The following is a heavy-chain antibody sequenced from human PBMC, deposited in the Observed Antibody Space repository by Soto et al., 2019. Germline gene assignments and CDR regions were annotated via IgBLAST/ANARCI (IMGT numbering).Heavy chain of an antibody. D-gene: IGHD2-8*01. Sequence: SETLSLTCAVSSGSIDTTNWWSWVRQPPGKGLEWIREIFHSGDTYYNPSLASRVTISVDTSKNQFSLNLRSVTAADTAVYYCARRTWGMDVWGQGTTVTVSS. V-gene: IGHV4-4*02. J-gene: IGHJ6*02. CDR3: ARRTWGMDV. CDR1: SGSIDTTNW. CDR2: IFHSGDT.